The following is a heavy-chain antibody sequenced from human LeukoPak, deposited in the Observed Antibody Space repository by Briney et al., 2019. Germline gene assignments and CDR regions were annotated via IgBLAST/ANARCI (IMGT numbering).Heavy chain of an antibody. V-gene: IGHV4-59*01. CDR3: AGLGASGNGYLSWFDP. J-gene: IGHJ5*02. CDR1: GGSISTYY. CDR2: IYYSGNS. Sequence: PSESLSLTCTVSGGSISTYYWSWIRQPPGKGLEWIGYIYYSGNSNYNPSLKSRVTISVDTSKNQFSLKLSSVTAADTAVYYCAGLGASGNGYLSWFDPWGQGTLVTVSS. D-gene: IGHD3-22*01.